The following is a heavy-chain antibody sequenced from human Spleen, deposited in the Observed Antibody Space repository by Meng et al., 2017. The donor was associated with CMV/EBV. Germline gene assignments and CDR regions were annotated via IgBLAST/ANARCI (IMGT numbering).Heavy chain of an antibody. CDR2: IRHDGRNK. CDR1: GIILSSYD. Sequence: GGSLRLSCEASGIILSSYDMHWVRQAPGKGLEWVAFIRHDGRNKYSADSVKGRFTISRDNSKNTLYLQMNSLRGEDTAVYYCARGPYGVVPAAMEIDYWGQGSLVTVSS. V-gene: IGHV3-30*02. J-gene: IGHJ4*02. CDR3: ARGPYGVVPAAMEIDY. D-gene: IGHD2-2*01.